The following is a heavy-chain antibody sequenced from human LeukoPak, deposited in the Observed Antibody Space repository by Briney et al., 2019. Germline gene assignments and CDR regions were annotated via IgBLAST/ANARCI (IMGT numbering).Heavy chain of an antibody. J-gene: IGHJ5*02. CDR2: MYSDGST. CDR3: ARSGRGWFDR. CDR1: GFTVSGNF. V-gene: IGHV3-53*01. Sequence: GGSLRLSCAASGFTVSGNFMSWVRQAPEKGLEWVSVMYSDGSTYYADSVKGRFTISRDNSKNTVYLQMNSLRVEDTAIYYCARSGRGWFDRWGQGTLVTVSS. D-gene: IGHD3-10*01.